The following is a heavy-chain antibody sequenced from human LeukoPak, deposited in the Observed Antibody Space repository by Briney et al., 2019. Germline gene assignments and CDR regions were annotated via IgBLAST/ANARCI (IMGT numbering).Heavy chain of an antibody. Sequence: ASVKVSCKASGYTFTSYGNSWVRQAPGQGLEWMGWISAYNGNTNYAQKLQGRVTMTTDTSTSTAYMELRSLRSDDTAVYYCAGPSGYCSSTSCYATFDYWGQGTLVTVSS. J-gene: IGHJ4*02. V-gene: IGHV1-18*01. CDR1: GYTFTSYG. CDR2: ISAYNGNT. CDR3: AGPSGYCSSTSCYATFDY. D-gene: IGHD2-2*01.